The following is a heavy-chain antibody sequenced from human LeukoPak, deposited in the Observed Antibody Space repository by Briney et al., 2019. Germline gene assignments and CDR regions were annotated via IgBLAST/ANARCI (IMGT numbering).Heavy chain of an antibody. V-gene: IGHV3-66*01. D-gene: IGHD3-22*01. CDR3: ARVDHYYDSSGYYGAFDY. CDR2: IYSGGGT. J-gene: IGHJ4*02. CDR1: GLTVSSSH. Sequence: GGSLRLSCAVSGLTVSSSHMSWVRQAPGKGLEWVSVIYSGGGTYCAASVKGRFTISRDNSKNTVSLQMNSLRAEDTAVYYCARVDHYYDSSGYYGAFDYWGQGTLVTVSS.